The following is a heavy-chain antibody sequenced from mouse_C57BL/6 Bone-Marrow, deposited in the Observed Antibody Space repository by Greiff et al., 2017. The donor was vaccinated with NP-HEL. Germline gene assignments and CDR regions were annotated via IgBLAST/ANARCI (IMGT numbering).Heavy chain of an antibody. CDR1: GYAFSSYW. Sequence: VQLQQSGASVKISCKASGYAFSSYWMNWVKQRPGKGLEWIGQIYPGDGDTNYNGKFKGKATLTADKSSSTAYMQLNSLTSEDSAVYFCARYRVAHCCALDYWGQGTSVTVSS. D-gene: IGHD1-1*02. CDR3: ARYRVAHCCALDY. V-gene: IGHV1-80*01. J-gene: IGHJ4*01. CDR2: IYPGDGDT.